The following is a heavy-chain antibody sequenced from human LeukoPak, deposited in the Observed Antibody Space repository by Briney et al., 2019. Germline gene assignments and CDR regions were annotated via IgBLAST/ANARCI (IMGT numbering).Heavy chain of an antibody. CDR1: GYSISSGYY. Sequence: SETLSLTCTVSGYSISSGYYWGWIRQPPGKGLEWIGSIYHSGSTYYNPSLKSRVTISVDTSKNQFSLNLTSVTAADTAVYYCAREITGTRGVDYWGQGILVTVSS. CDR3: AREITGTRGVDY. V-gene: IGHV4-38-2*02. J-gene: IGHJ4*02. CDR2: IYHSGST. D-gene: IGHD1-7*01.